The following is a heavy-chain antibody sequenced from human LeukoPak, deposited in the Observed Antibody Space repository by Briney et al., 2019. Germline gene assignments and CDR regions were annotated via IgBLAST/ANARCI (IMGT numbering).Heavy chain of an antibody. V-gene: IGHV3-74*01. CDR1: GFSFSSYW. CDR3: ARPGYRSGGACYSK. D-gene: IGHD2-21*02. J-gene: IGHJ4*02. Sequence: GGSLRLSCAGFGFSFSSYWMHWVRQAPGKGLVWVSRINSDGSSINYADSVKGRFTISRDNAKNTLYLQMNSLRAEDTAVYYCARPGYRSGGACYSKWGQGTLVTVSS. CDR2: INSDGSSI.